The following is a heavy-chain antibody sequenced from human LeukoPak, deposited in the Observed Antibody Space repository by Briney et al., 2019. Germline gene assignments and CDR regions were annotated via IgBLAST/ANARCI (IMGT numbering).Heavy chain of an antibody. CDR1: GFTFGDYG. CDR2: IRSKAYGGTT. V-gene: IGHV3-49*04. J-gene: IGHJ4*02. Sequence: GGPLRLSCTTSGFTFGDYGMSWVRQAPGKWLEWVGFIRSKAYGGTTENAASVKGRFTISRDDSKSIAYLQMNSLKTEDTAVYYCTGNYYGSGSYADFDYWGQGTLVTVSS. D-gene: IGHD3-10*01. CDR3: TGNYYGSGSYADFDY.